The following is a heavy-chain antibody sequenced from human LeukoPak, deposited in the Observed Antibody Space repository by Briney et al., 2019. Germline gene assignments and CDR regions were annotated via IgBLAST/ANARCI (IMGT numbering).Heavy chain of an antibody. J-gene: IGHJ4*02. CDR2: ISSSGGST. CDR3: AKVDGSGSYRYY. Sequence: GGSLRLSCAASGFTLSNYAMSWVRQAPGKGLQWVSGISSSGGSTYYADSVKGRFTISRDNSKNTLYLQMNSLRAEDTAVYYCAKVDGSGSYRYYWGQGTLVTVSS. CDR1: GFTLSNYA. D-gene: IGHD3-10*01. V-gene: IGHV3-23*01.